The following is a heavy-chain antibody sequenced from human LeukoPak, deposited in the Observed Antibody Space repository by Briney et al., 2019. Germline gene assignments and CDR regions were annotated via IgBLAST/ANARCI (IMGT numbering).Heavy chain of an antibody. CDR2: ISSSSSYI. CDR3: ARDLGYCSSTSCQGPYYFDY. V-gene: IGHV3-21*01. J-gene: IGHJ4*02. Sequence: PGGSLRLSCAASGFTFSSYSMNWVRQAPGKGLEWVSSISSSSSYIYYADSVKGRFTISRDNAKNSLYLQMNSLRAEDTAVYYCARDLGYCSSTSCQGPYYFDYWGQGTLVTVSS. CDR1: GFTFSSYS. D-gene: IGHD2-2*01.